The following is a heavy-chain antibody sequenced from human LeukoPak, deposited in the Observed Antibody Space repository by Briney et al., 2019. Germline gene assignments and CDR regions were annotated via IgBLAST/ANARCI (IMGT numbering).Heavy chain of an antibody. J-gene: IGHJ4*02. CDR3: ARDEMSGSYVY. Sequence: GASVKVSCKASGYTFTSYGISWVRQAPGQGLEWMGIINPSGGSTSYAQKFQGRVTMTRDMSTSTVYMELSSLRSEDTAVYYCARDEMSGSYVYWGQGTLVTVSS. CDR2: INPSGGST. CDR1: GYTFTSYG. D-gene: IGHD1-26*01. V-gene: IGHV1-46*01.